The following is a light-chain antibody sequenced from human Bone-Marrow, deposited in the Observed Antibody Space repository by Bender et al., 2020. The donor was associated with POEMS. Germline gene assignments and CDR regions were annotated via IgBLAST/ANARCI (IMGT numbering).Light chain of an antibody. V-gene: IGLV3-1*01. CDR1: KLGNEY. CDR2: EDT. Sequence: YELTQPPSVSVAPGQTATITCSGDKLGNEYVCWYQHKPGQSPVLVMYEDTKRPSGIPERFSGSNSGNPATLTISGTQAMDEGDYYCQAWDNSAGVVFGGGTKLTVL. CDR3: QAWDNSAGVV. J-gene: IGLJ2*01.